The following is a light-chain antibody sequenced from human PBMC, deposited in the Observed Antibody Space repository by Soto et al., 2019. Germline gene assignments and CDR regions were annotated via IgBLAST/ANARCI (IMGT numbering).Light chain of an antibody. CDR2: EVS. Sequence: QPVLTQPASVSESPGQSIPISCTGTSSDVGGYNYVSRYQQHPGKAPKLMIYEVSNRPSGVSNRFSGYKSGNTASLTISGLQAEDDAAYYCSSYTSSSTYVFGTGTKVTVL. V-gene: IGLV2-14*01. CDR1: SSDVGGYNY. CDR3: SSYTSSSTYV. J-gene: IGLJ1*01.